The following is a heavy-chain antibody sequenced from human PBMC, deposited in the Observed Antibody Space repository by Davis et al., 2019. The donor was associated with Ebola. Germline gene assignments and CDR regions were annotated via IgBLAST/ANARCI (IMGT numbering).Heavy chain of an antibody. CDR2: ISWNSGSI. CDR3: TRGSVRFLEWLSQNAFDI. V-gene: IGHV3-9*01. J-gene: IGHJ3*02. CDR1: GFTFDDYA. D-gene: IGHD3-3*01. Sequence: SLKISCAASGFTFDDYAMHWVRQAPGKGLEWVSGISWNSGSIGYADSVKGRFTISRENSKNTLYLQMNSLRTEDTAVYYCTRGSVRFLEWLSQNAFDIWGQGTMVTVSS.